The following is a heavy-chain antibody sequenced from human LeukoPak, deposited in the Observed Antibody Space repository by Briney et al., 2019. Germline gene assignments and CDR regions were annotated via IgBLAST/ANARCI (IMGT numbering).Heavy chain of an antibody. Sequence: SETLSLTCTVSGDSISRYYWSWIRQPAGKGLEWIGRIYTSGSTNYNPSLKRRVTMSIDTSKNQFSLELNSVTAADTAVYYCARTDYSGSLDYWGQGTLVTVSS. CDR1: GDSISRYY. V-gene: IGHV4-4*07. CDR2: IYTSGST. J-gene: IGHJ4*02. CDR3: ARTDYSGSLDY. D-gene: IGHD4-11*01.